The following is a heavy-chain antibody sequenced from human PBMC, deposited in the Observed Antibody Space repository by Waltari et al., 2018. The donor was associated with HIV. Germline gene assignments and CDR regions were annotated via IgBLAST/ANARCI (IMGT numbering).Heavy chain of an antibody. J-gene: IGHJ4*02. Sequence: QLRLQESGPGLVKPSETLSLTCTVSGGSISSSSYYWGWIRQPPGKGLEWIGSIYYSGSTYYNPSLKSRVTISVDTSKNQFSLKLSSVTAADTAVYYCARIMGYEGGDFDYWGQGTLVTVSS. CDR1: GGSISSSSYY. CDR2: IYYSGST. CDR3: ARIMGYEGGDFDY. D-gene: IGHD2-2*01. V-gene: IGHV4-39*01.